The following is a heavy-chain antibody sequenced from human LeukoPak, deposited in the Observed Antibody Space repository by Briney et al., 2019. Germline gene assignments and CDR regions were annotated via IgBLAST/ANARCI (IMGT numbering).Heavy chain of an antibody. CDR1: GFSLSDYG. D-gene: IGHD3-10*01. J-gene: IGHJ4*02. Sequence: PGGSLRLSCSASGFSLSDYGMSWVRQAPGKGLEWVGRIKSKTDGGTTDYAAPVKGRFTISRDDSKNTLYLQMNSLKTEDTAVYYCTTKSVWFRGEQIFDYWGQGTLVTVSS. CDR3: TTKSVWFRGEQIFDY. CDR2: IKSKTDGGTT. V-gene: IGHV3-15*01.